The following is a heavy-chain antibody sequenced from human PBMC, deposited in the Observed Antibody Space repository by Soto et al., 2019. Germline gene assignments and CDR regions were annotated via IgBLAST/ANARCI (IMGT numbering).Heavy chain of an antibody. V-gene: IGHV3-66*01. CDR3: ATSTGFPGFDY. CDR1: GFTVSSKY. CDR2: LYSGGST. Sequence: GSLRLSCAASGFTVSSKYMSWVRQAPGKGLEWVSVLYSGGSTFYADSVKGRFTISRDNSKNTVYLQMNSLRGEDTAVYYCATSTGFPGFDYWGQGSLVTVSS. J-gene: IGHJ4*02. D-gene: IGHD6-25*01.